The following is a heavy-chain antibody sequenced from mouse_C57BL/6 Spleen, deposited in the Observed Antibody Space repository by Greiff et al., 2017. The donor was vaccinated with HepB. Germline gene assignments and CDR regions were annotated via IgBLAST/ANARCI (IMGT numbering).Heavy chain of an antibody. CDR3: ARNYYGSSPYAMDY. Sequence: DVKLQESGGGLVKPGGSLKLSCAASGFTFSDYGMHWVRQAPEKGLEWVAYINSGSSTIYYADTVKGRFTISRDNAKNTLFLQMTSLRSEDTAMYYCARNYYGSSPYAMDYWGQGTSVTVSS. CDR2: INSGSSTI. CDR1: GFTFSDYG. D-gene: IGHD1-1*01. V-gene: IGHV5-17*01. J-gene: IGHJ4*01.